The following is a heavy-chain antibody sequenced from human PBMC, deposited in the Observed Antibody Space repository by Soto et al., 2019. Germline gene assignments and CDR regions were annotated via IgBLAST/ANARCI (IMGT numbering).Heavy chain of an antibody. D-gene: IGHD2-15*01. CDR3: ARGKDIVVVVAATGDTYYYYYGMDV. V-gene: IGHV4-34*01. CDR2: INHSGST. Sequence: ETLSLTCAVYGGSFSGYYWSWIRQPPGKGLEWIGEINHSGSTNYNPSLKSRVTISVDTSKNQFSLKLSSVTAADTAVYYCARGKDIVVVVAATGDTYYYYYGMDVWGQGTTVTVSS. J-gene: IGHJ6*02. CDR1: GGSFSGYY.